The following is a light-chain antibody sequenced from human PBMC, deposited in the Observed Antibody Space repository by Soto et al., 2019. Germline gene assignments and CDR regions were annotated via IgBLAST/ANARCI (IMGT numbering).Light chain of an antibody. Sequence: ALTQPASVSGSPGQSITISCTGISSDVGSYEFVSWYQHHPGKAPRLMIYEASKRPSGVSYRFSASKSRDTASLTISGLQAEDEADYYCCSYAGGSTPVIFGGGTKVTVL. J-gene: IGLJ2*01. V-gene: IGLV2-23*01. CDR1: SSDVGSYEF. CDR2: EAS. CDR3: CSYAGGSTPVI.